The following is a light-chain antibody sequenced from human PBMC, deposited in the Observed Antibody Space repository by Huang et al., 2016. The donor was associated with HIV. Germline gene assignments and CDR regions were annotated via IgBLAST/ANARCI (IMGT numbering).Light chain of an antibody. CDR2: AAS. V-gene: IGKV3-15*01. J-gene: IGKJ2*01. CDR3: QQYNKWPPEYT. CDR1: QSVYTN. Sequence: VMMSQSPATLAASPGERVTLSCGASQSVYTNLAWYQQKPGQPPRLLIYAASTRATGVPARCAGSGSGTEFTLTIDSLQSDDFAVYYCQQYNKWPPEYTFGQGTRLEIK.